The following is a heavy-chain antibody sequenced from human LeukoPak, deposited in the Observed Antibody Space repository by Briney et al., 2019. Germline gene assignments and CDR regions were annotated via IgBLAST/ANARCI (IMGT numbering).Heavy chain of an antibody. CDR3: ARDLMGIAYRGAFYY. D-gene: IGHD6-13*01. CDR1: QFTFSTYW. J-gene: IGHJ4*02. V-gene: IGHV3-7*01. Sequence: PGGSLRLSCAASQFTFSTYWMTWVRQAPGKGLEWVADIKHDGSEKYYVDSVKGRFTISRQNAKNSLYLQMNSLRAEDTAVYYCARDLMGIAYRGAFYYWGQGTLVTVSS. CDR2: IKHDGSEK.